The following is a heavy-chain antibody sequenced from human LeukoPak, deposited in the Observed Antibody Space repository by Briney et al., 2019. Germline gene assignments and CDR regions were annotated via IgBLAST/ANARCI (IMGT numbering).Heavy chain of an antibody. V-gene: IGHV1-8*01. D-gene: IGHD5-24*01. J-gene: IGHJ4*02. CDR3: ARGWLTNGYFDY. Sequence: ASVKVSCKASGYTFTSYDINWVRQATGQGLEWMGWMNPNSGNTGYAQKFQGRVTMTRNTSISTAYMELSSLRSEDTAVYYCARGWLTNGYFDYWGQGTLVTVSS. CDR2: MNPNSGNT. CDR1: GYTFTSYD.